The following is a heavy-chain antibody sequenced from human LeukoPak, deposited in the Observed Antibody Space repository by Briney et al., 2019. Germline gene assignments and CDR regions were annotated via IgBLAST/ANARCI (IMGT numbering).Heavy chain of an antibody. Sequence: SETLSLTCTVSGGSISSYYWSWIRQPPGKGLEWIGYIYYSGSTNYNPSLKSRVTISVDTSKTQFSPRLSSVTTAGTAVYYCARDHGYCSGGSCYPYYFDYWGQGTLVTVSS. CDR1: GGSISSYY. CDR3: ARDHGYCSGGSCYPYYFDY. J-gene: IGHJ4*02. D-gene: IGHD2-15*01. V-gene: IGHV4-59*01. CDR2: IYYSGST.